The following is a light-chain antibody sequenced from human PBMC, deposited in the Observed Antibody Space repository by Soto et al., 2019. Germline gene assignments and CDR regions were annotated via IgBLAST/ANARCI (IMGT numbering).Light chain of an antibody. Sequence: QSVLTQPPSASGTPGQRVTISCSGSSSNIGSNYVYWYHQLPGTAPKLLIYRNNHRPPGVTDRFSGSKSGTSASLATSGLRSEDEDDYYCAAWDASLSGHVVFGAGTKLTVL. CDR3: AAWDASLSGHVV. V-gene: IGLV1-47*01. CDR1: SSNIGSNY. J-gene: IGLJ2*01. CDR2: RNN.